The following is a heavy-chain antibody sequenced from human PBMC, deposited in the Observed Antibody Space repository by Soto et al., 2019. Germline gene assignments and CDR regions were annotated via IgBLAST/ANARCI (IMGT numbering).Heavy chain of an antibody. D-gene: IGHD5-18*01. CDR1: GGSFSGYY. CDR2: SNHVGNT. CDR3: ARVLIAGVTTD. V-gene: IGHV4-34*01. Sequence: QVQLQQWGAGLLKPSETLSLTCAVYGGSFSGYYWSWIRQPPGKGLEWIGESNHVGNTNYNPSLKSXXTXSXXPSKNQFSLSLSSVTAADPAVYYWARVLIAGVTTDWGQGTLVLVSS. J-gene: IGHJ4*02.